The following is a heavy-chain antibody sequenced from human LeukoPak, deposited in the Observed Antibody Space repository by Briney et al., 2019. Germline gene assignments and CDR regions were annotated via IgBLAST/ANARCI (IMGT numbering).Heavy chain of an antibody. V-gene: IGHV4-59*01. J-gene: IGHJ4*02. CDR3: ARAYGTMVRGVIMGFDY. Sequence: SETLSLTCTVSGGSISSYYWSWIRQPPGKGLEWIGYIYYSGSTNYNPSLKSRVTISVDTSKNQFSLKLSSVTAADTAVYYCARAYGTMVRGVIMGFDYWGQGTLVTVSS. CDR1: GGSISSYY. D-gene: IGHD3-10*01. CDR2: IYYSGST.